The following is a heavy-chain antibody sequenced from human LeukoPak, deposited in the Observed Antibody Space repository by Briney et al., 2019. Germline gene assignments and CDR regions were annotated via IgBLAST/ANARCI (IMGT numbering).Heavy chain of an antibody. CDR2: ISSSSSTI. CDR3: AREEAGTAFDI. J-gene: IGHJ3*02. V-gene: IGHV3-48*01. Sequence: GGSLRLSCAASGFTFSSYSMNWVRQAPGKGLEWVSYISSSSSTIYYADSVKGRFTISRDNAKNSLYLQMNSLRAEDTAVYYCAREEAGTAFDIWGQGTMVTVSS. CDR1: GFTFSSYS. D-gene: IGHD6-19*01.